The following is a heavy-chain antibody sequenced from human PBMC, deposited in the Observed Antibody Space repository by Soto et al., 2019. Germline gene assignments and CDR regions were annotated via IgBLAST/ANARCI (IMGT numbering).Heavy chain of an antibody. D-gene: IGHD2-2*02. CDR3: AKDNTRDSDYYYGMDV. CDR2: ISWDGGST. J-gene: IGHJ6*02. Sequence: EVQLVESGGVVVQPGGSLRLSCAASGFTFDDYTMHWVRQAPGKGLEWVSLISWDGGSTYYADSVKGRFTISRDNSKNSLYLQMNSLRTEDTALYYCAKDNTRDSDYYYGMDVLGQGTTVTVSS. V-gene: IGHV3-43*01. CDR1: GFTFDDYT.